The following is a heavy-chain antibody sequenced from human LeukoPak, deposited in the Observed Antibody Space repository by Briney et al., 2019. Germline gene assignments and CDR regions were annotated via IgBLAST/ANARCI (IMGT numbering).Heavy chain of an antibody. CDR2: IYYSGST. Sequence: PSETLSLTCTVSGGSISSYYWSWIRQPPGKGLEWIGYIYYSGSTNYNPSLKSRVTISVDTSKNQFSLKLSSVTAADTAVYYCARDRGRDYDFWSGYPGGYNWFDPWGQGTLVTVSS. J-gene: IGHJ5*02. V-gene: IGHV4-59*01. CDR3: ARDRGRDYDFWSGYPGGYNWFDP. D-gene: IGHD3-3*01. CDR1: GGSISSYY.